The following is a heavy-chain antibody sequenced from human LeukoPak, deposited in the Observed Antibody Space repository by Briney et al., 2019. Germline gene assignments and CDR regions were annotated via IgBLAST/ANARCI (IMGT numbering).Heavy chain of an antibody. V-gene: IGHV4-59*08. D-gene: IGHD3-22*01. CDR2: IYYSGST. J-gene: IGHJ2*01. CDR1: GGSISSYY. CDR3: ARTKAYDSSGYLSWYFDL. Sequence: SETLSLTCTVSGGSISSYYWSWIRQPPGKGLEWIGYIYYSGSTNYNPSLKSRVTISVDTSKNQFSLKLSSVTAADTAVYYCARTKAYDSSGYLSWYFDLWGRSTLVTVSS.